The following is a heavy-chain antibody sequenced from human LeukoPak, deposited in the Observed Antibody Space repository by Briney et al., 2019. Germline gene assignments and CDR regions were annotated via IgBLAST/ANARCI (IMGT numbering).Heavy chain of an antibody. CDR1: GGSFSGYY. D-gene: IGHD1-26*01. Sequence: PSETLSLTCAVYGGSFSGYYWSWIRQPPGKGLEWIGEINHSGSTNYNPSLNSRVTISVDTSKNQFSLKLSSVTAADTAVYYCARGGWELLRRYFDLWGRGTLVTVSS. J-gene: IGHJ2*01. CDR2: INHSGST. CDR3: ARGGWELLRRYFDL. V-gene: IGHV4-34*01.